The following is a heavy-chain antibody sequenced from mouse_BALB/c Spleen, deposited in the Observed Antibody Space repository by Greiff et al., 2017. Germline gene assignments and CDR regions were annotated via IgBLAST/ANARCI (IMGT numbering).Heavy chain of an antibody. CDR3: AREDSAK. CDR2: INPSSGYT. V-gene: IGHV1-4*02. D-gene: IGHD3-3*01. Sequence: VMLMESAAELARPGASVKMSCKASGYTFTSYTMHWVKQRPGQGLEWIGYINPSSGYTEYNQKFKDKTTLTADKSSSTAYMQLSSLTSEDSAVYYCAREDSAKWGQGTSVTVSS. J-gene: IGHJ4*01. CDR1: GYTFTSYT.